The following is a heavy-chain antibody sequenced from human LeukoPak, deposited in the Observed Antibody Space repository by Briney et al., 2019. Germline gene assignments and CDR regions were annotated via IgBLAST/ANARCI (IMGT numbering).Heavy chain of an antibody. Sequence: GGSLRLSCAASGFTFDDYAMHWVRQAPGKGLEWVSYISSSGSTIYYADSVKGRFTISRDNAKNSLYLQMNSLRAEDTAVYYCAREAPKYYFDYWGQGTLVTVSS. CDR2: ISSSGSTI. J-gene: IGHJ4*02. V-gene: IGHV3-48*03. CDR1: GFTFDDYA. CDR3: AREAPKYYFDY.